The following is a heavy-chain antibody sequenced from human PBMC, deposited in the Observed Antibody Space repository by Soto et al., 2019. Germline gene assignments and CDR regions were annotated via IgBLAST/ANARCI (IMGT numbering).Heavy chain of an antibody. CDR1: GASLSRYY. CDR3: VRDRSKNLPHWFGR. Sequence: SETLSLTCNVSGASLSRYYWSWIRQPPGKGLEWIGRIYATGDTDYNPSLRSRISMSVDMSKKQFSLTLRSVTAADTAIYYCVRDRSKNLPHWFGRWG. V-gene: IGHV4-4*07. J-gene: IGHJ5*02. CDR2: IYATGDT.